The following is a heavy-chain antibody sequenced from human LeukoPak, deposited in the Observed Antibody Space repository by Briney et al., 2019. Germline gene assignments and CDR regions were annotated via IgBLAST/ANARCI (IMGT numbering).Heavy chain of an antibody. CDR2: IYYSGST. Sequence: PSQTLSLTCTVSGGSISSCDYCWSWIRQPPGKGLKWIGYIYYSGSTYYNPSLKSRVTISVDTSKNQFSLKLSSVTAADTAVYYCARSSYGSGSYYSHNYWGQGTLVTVSS. CDR1: GGSISSCDYC. CDR3: ARSSYGSGSYYSHNY. J-gene: IGHJ4*02. D-gene: IGHD3-10*01. V-gene: IGHV4-30-4*01.